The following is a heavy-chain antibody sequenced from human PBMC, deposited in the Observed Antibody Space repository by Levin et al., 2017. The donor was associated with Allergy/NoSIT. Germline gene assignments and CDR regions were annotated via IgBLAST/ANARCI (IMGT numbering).Heavy chain of an antibody. V-gene: IGHV3-23*01. CDR1: EFTFSCYA. D-gene: IGHD3-16*02. CDR2: ISGNSRTI. Sequence: GASVKVSCVVSEFTFSCYAMSWIRQTPDKGLEWISIISGNSRTIYYADSVRGRFTISRDNSKNTLYLQMNSLSAQDTALYYCVSYRDGPYIHIAYWGQGTLVTVSS. CDR3: VSYRDGPYIHIAY. J-gene: IGHJ4*02.